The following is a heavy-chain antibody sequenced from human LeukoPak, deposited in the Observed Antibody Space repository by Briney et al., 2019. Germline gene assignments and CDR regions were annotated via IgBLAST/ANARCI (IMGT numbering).Heavy chain of an antibody. J-gene: IGHJ4*02. CDR1: GGSISSGDYY. CDR3: ARAGKVLDIVVVPVDY. D-gene: IGHD2-2*01. V-gene: IGHV4-30-4*01. Sequence: PSETLSLTCTVSGGSISSGDYYWSWIRQPPGKGLEWIGYIYYSGSTYYNPSLKSRVTISVDTSKNQFSLKLSSVTAADTAVYYCARAGKVLDIVVVPVDYWGQGTLVTVSS. CDR2: IYYSGST.